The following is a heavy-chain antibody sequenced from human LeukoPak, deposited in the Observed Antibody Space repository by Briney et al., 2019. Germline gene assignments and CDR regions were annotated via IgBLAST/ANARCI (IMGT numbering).Heavy chain of an antibody. D-gene: IGHD2-21*01. J-gene: IGHJ4*02. Sequence: TTETLSLTCTVSGGSISTYYWSWIRQPPGKRLEWIGYIYYSGSTNYNPSLKSRVTISVDTSKNQFSLKLSSVTAADTAVYYCARHRFRGGDFDYWGQGTLVTVSS. CDR3: ARHRFRGGDFDY. CDR2: IYYSGST. CDR1: GGSISTYY. V-gene: IGHV4-59*08.